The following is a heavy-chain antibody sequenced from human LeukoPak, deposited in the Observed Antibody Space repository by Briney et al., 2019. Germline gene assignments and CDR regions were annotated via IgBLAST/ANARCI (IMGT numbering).Heavy chain of an antibody. CDR2: IYYSGST. V-gene: IGHV4-39*07. CDR3: ARRRREYCSSTSCYRYYYYMDV. Sequence: SETLSLTCTVSGGSISSNSYYWGWIRQSPGKGLEYIGTIYYSGSTYCSPSLKSRVTVSVDTSKNQFSLKLSSVTAADTAVYYCARRRREYCSSTSCYRYYYYMDVWGKGTTVTVSS. D-gene: IGHD2-2*01. J-gene: IGHJ6*03. CDR1: GGSISSNSYY.